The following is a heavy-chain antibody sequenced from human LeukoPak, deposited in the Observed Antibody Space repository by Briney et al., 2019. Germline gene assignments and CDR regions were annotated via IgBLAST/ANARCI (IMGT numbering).Heavy chain of an antibody. D-gene: IGHD4-17*01. CDR3: ARGGHDYGDYPTGFDY. J-gene: IGHJ4*02. CDR1: GYTFTSYD. Sequence: GASVKVSCKASGYTFTSYDINWVRQATGQGLEWMGWMNPNSGNTGYAQKFQGRVTMTRNTSISTAYMELSSLRSEDTAVYYCARGGHDYGDYPTGFDYWGQGTLVTVSS. V-gene: IGHV1-8*01. CDR2: MNPNSGNT.